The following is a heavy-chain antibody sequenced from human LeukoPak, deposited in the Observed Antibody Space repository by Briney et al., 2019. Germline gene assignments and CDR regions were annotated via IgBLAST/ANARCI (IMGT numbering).Heavy chain of an antibody. CDR3: AKIYSSSWYGLIDY. D-gene: IGHD6-13*01. Sequence: GGSLRLSCAASGFTFSSYAMSWVRQAPGKGLEWVSAISGSGGSTYYADSVKGRFTISRDNSKNTLYLQMNSLRAEDTAVYYCAKIYSSSWYGLIDYWGQGTLVTVSS. J-gene: IGHJ4*02. V-gene: IGHV3-23*01. CDR1: GFTFSSYA. CDR2: ISGSGGST.